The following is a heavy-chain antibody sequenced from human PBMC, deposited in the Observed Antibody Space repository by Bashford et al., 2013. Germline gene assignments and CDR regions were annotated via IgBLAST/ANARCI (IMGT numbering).Heavy chain of an antibody. CDR3: ARGGDYSSSSFDY. V-gene: IGHV5-10-1*01. J-gene: IGHJ4*02. CDR2: IDPSDSYI. Sequence: GESLKISCKASGYIFTNCWIGWVRQMPGKGLEWMGRIDPSDSYINNSPSFQGHVTISADKSISTAYLQWSSLKASDTAMYYCARGGDYSSSSFDYWGQGTLVTVSS. D-gene: IGHD6-6*01. CDR1: GYIFTNCW.